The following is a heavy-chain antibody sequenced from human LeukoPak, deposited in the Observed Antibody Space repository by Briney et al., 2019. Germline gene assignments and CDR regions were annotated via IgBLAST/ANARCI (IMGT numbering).Heavy chain of an antibody. V-gene: IGHV3-64D*06. J-gene: IGHJ4*02. CDR2: ISSNGGST. CDR3: VKGRYCSGGSCYASPFDY. D-gene: IGHD2-15*01. Sequence: PGGSLRLSCSASGFTFSSYAMHWVRQAPGKGLEYVSAISSNGGSTYYADSVKGRFTISRDNSKNTLYLQMSSLRAEDTAVYYCVKGRYCSGGSCYASPFDYWGQGTLVTVSS. CDR1: GFTFSSYA.